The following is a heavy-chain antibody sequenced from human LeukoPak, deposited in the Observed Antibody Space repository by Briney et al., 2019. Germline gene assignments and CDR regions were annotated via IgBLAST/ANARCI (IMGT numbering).Heavy chain of an antibody. V-gene: IGHV4-4*07. CDR1: GGSISSYY. CDR3: ARSGRRGLLGTTVTSMRWFDP. J-gene: IGHJ5*02. Sequence: SETLSLTCTVSGGSISSYYWSWIRQPAGKGLEWIGRIYTSGSNNYNPSLKSRVTMSIDTSKNQFSLKLSSVTAADTAVYYCARSGRRGLLGTTVTSMRWFDPWGQGTLVTVSS. CDR2: IYTSGSN. D-gene: IGHD4-17*01.